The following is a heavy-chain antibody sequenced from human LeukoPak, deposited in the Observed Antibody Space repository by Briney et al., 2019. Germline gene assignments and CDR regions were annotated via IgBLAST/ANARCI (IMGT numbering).Heavy chain of an antibody. D-gene: IGHD3-22*01. V-gene: IGHV4-61*02. CDR1: GGSISSGSYY. J-gene: IGHJ4*02. CDR2: IYTSGST. CDR3: ARDGWYDSSGSYSLDY. Sequence: SETLSLTCTVSGGSISSGSYYWSWIRQPAGKGLEWIGRIYTSGSTNYNPSLKSRVTISVDTSKNQFSLKLSSVTAADTAVYYCARDGWYDSSGSYSLDYWGQGTLVTVSS.